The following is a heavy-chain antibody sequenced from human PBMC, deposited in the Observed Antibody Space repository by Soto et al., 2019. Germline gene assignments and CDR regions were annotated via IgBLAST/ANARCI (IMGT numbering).Heavy chain of an antibody. CDR1: GFTFDNYA. CDR3: AKDTVPN. D-gene: IGHD6-6*01. V-gene: IGHV3-9*01. CDR2: ISWNSTTI. Sequence: GRSLRLSCAASGFTFDNYAMHWVRQAPGKGLEWVSGISWNSTTIAYADSVKRRFTISRDNAKTSLYLQMNNLRAEVTAFYYCAKDTVPNWGQGTLGTVSS. J-gene: IGHJ4*02.